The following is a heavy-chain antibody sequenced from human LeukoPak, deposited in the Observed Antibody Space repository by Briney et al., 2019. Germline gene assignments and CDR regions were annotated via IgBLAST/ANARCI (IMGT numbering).Heavy chain of an antibody. Sequence: GGCLRLSCVASGFNFNNYDLHWVRQAPGKGLEWVAFIKFHGHETFYADSVEGRFTFSRDNSRNTLYLQMNSLRSEDTAVYYCAKEGGLAAAGTGEYFDYWGQGTLVTVSS. D-gene: IGHD6-13*01. V-gene: IGHV3-30*02. J-gene: IGHJ4*02. CDR2: IKFHGHET. CDR1: GFNFNNYD. CDR3: AKEGGLAAAGTGEYFDY.